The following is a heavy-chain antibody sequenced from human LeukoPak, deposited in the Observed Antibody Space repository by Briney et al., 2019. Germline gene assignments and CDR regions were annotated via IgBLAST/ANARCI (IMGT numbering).Heavy chain of an antibody. D-gene: IGHD4-23*01. J-gene: IGHJ4*02. CDR3: AKLAGGNSVGYFDY. Sequence: GGALGLSCGAPGFTFCSYAMNWGRQAPGKGVGWGSAISGSGGSTYYADSVKGRFTISRDNSKNTLYLQMNSLRAEDTAVYYCAKLAGGNSVGYFDYWGQGTLVTVSS. CDR1: GFTFCSYA. V-gene: IGHV3-23*01. CDR2: ISGSGGST.